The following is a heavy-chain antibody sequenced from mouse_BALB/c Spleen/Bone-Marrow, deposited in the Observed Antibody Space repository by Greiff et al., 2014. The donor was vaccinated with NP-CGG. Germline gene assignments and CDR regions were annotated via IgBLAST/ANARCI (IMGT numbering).Heavy chain of an antibody. J-gene: IGHJ3*01. D-gene: IGHD2-4*01. V-gene: IGHV5-6*02. Sequence: EVKLVESGGDLVRPGGSLKLSCAASGFTFSSYDMSWVRQTPDKRLERVATIGSGGSYTYYPDSVKGRFTISRDNAKNTLYLQMSSLKSEDTAMYYCSRLSYDYDGAWFAYWGQGTLVTVSA. CDR3: SRLSYDYDGAWFAY. CDR1: GFTFSSYD. CDR2: IGSGGSYT.